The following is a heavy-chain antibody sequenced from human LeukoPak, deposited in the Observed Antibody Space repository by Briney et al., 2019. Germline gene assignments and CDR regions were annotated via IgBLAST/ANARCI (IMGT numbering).Heavy chain of an antibody. CDR2: IIPIVGKA. Sequence: SVKVSCKASGGTFSSYAITWVRQAPGQGLEWMGRIIPIVGKANYAQNFQGRVTITADKSTSTVYVELSSLRSEDTAVHYCARERESGMGLYFDSWGQGTLATVSS. J-gene: IGHJ4*02. CDR1: GGTFSSYA. V-gene: IGHV1-69*04. D-gene: IGHD1-26*01. CDR3: ARERESGMGLYFDS.